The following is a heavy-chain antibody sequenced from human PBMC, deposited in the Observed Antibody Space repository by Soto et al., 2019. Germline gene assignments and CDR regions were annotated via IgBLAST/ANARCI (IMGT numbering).Heavy chain of an antibody. V-gene: IGHV1-2*02. Sequence: QVQLVQSGAEVKKPGASVKVSCKASGYTFTDYYMHWVRQAPGQGLEWMGGINSNSGGTNYAQKVQGGVTMTRDTSISTIYMELSRLRSDDTAVYFCARSPWFGKSTYFDCWGQGSLVTVSS. CDR3: ARSPWFGKSTYFDC. D-gene: IGHD3-10*01. J-gene: IGHJ4*02. CDR2: INSNSGGT. CDR1: GYTFTDYY.